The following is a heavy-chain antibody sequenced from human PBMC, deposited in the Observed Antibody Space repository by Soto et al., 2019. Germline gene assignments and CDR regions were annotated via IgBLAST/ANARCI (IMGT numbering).Heavy chain of an antibody. V-gene: IGHV4-31*03. D-gene: IGHD3-10*01. CDR1: GGSISSGSYY. J-gene: IGHJ6*02. CDR3: ATRTDYYYGSGSLGGMDV. Sequence: QVQLQESGPGLVKPSQTLSLTRTVSGGSISSGSYYWSWIRQLPGKGLEWIGYIYYSGSTYYNPSLKSRVTTSVDTFKNQFSLKLNSVTAADTTVYYCATRTDYYYGSGSLGGMDVWGQGTTVTVSS. CDR2: IYYSGST.